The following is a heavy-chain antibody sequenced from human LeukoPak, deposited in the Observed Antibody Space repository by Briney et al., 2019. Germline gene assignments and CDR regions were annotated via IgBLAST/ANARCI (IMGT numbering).Heavy chain of an antibody. Sequence: PGGSLRLSCAASGFTFSSSAMSWVRQAPGKGLEWVSAISNNGGYTYYADSVQGRFTISRDNSKNTLYLQMNSLRAEDTAVYYCAKDRNGYDLRGWSAWFDPWGQGTLVTVSS. CDR3: AKDRNGYDLRGWSAWFDP. CDR2: ISNNGGYT. D-gene: IGHD5-12*01. J-gene: IGHJ5*02. V-gene: IGHV3-23*01. CDR1: GFTFSSSA.